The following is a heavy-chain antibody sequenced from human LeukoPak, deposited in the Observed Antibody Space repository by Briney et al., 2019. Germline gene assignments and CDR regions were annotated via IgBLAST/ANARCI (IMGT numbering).Heavy chain of an antibody. J-gene: IGHJ4*02. Sequence: SETLSLTCAVPGGSISGGGYSWSWIRQPPGKGLEWIGYIYHSGSTYYNPSLRSRVTISVDRSKNQFSLKLSSVTAADTAVYYCARDDGYDSSGFDYWGQGTLVTVSS. CDR1: GGSISGGGYS. CDR2: IYHSGST. CDR3: ARDDGYDSSGFDY. V-gene: IGHV4-30-2*01. D-gene: IGHD3-22*01.